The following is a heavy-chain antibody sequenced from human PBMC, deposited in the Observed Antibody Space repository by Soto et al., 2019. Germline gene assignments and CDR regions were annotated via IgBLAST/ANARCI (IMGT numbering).Heavy chain of an antibody. V-gene: IGHV3-33*01. CDR1: GFIFSNNG. CDR2: TSHDGRDN. Sequence: QVQLVESGGGMVQPGRSLRLSCAASGFIFSNNGFHWVRQAPGKGLEWVSLTSHDGRDNHYADSVKGRFTISRDNAKNTVFLQMNSLRVEDTAVYFCAGWGGSMSSGYYIDYWGQGTLVTVSS. J-gene: IGHJ4*02. CDR3: AGWGGSMSSGYYIDY. D-gene: IGHD3-10*01.